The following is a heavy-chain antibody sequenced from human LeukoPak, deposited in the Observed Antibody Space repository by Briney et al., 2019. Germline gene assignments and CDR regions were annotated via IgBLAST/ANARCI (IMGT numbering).Heavy chain of an antibody. V-gene: IGHV5-51*01. D-gene: IGHD1-26*01. J-gene: IGHJ4*02. CDR1: GYSFTSYW. CDR2: IYPGDSDT. Sequence: GESLKISCKGSGYSFTSYWIACVRQMPGKGLEWMGIIYPGDSDTRYSPSLQGQVTISADKSISNAYLQWSSLKASDTAMYYCARSNSGSYYDPFDYWGQGTLVTVSS. CDR3: ARSNSGSYYDPFDY.